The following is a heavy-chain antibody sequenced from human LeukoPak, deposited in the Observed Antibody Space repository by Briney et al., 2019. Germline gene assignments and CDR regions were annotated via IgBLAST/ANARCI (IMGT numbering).Heavy chain of an antibody. V-gene: IGHV4-61*02. Sequence: SQTLSLTCTVSGGSISSGSYYWSWIRQPAGKGLEWIGCIYTSGSTNYNPSLKSRVTISVDTSKNQFSLKLSSVTAADTAVYYCARGTTYNQYYYDSSGYYSFDYWGQGTLVTVSS. CDR1: GGSISSGSYY. CDR3: ARGTTYNQYYYDSSGYYSFDY. CDR2: IYTSGST. D-gene: IGHD3-22*01. J-gene: IGHJ4*02.